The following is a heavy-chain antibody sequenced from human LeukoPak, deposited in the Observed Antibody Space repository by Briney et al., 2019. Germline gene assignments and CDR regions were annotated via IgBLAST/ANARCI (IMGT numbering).Heavy chain of an antibody. CDR3: AKISSGPTGY. CDR1: GFTFSSYG. V-gene: IGHV3-30*18. CDR2: ISYDGSNK. D-gene: IGHD6-19*01. J-gene: IGHJ4*02. Sequence: GGSLRLSCAASGFTFSSYGTHWVRQAPGKGLEWVAVISYDGSNKYYADSVKGRFTISRDNSKNTLYLQMNSLRAEDTAVYYCAKISSGPTGYWGQGTLVTVSS.